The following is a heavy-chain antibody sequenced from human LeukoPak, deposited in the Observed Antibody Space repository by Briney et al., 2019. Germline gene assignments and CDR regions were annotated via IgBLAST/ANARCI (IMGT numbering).Heavy chain of an antibody. CDR3: AMQEGSLSKGAFDI. D-gene: IGHD3-16*02. Sequence: GGSLRLSCAASGFTVSSNYMSWVRQAPGKGLEWVSVIYSGGSTYYADSVKGRFTISRDNSKNTLYLQMNSLRAEDTAVYYCAMQEGSLSKGAFDIWGQGTMVTVSS. J-gene: IGHJ3*02. V-gene: IGHV3-53*01. CDR2: IYSGGST. CDR1: GFTVSSNY.